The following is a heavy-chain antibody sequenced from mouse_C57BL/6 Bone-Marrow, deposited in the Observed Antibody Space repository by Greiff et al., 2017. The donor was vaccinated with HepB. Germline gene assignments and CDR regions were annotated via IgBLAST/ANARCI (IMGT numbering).Heavy chain of an antibody. D-gene: IGHD1-1*01. J-gene: IGHJ1*03. Sequence: EVQGVDSGGGLVQSGRSLRLSCATSGFTFSDFYMEWVRQAPGKGLEWIAASRNKANDYTTEYSASVKGRFIVSRDTSQSILYLQMNALRAEDTAIYYCARDADYYGSWYFDVWGTGTTVTVSS. V-gene: IGHV7-1*01. CDR3: ARDADYYGSWYFDV. CDR2: SRNKANDYTT. CDR1: GFTFSDFY.